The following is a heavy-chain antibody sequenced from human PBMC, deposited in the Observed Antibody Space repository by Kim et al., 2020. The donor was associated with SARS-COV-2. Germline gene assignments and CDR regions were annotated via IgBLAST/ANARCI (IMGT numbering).Heavy chain of an antibody. CDR1: GFTFSSYE. CDR3: ARDRTYYYDSSGYPPIGMDV. D-gene: IGHD3-22*01. V-gene: IGHV3-48*03. CDR2: ISSSGSTI. Sequence: GGSLRLSCAASGFTFSSYEMNWVRQAPGKGLEWVSYISSSGSTIYYADSVKGRFTISRDNAKNSLYLQMNSLRAEDTAVYYCARDRTYYYDSSGYPPIGMDVWGQGTTVTVSS. J-gene: IGHJ6*02.